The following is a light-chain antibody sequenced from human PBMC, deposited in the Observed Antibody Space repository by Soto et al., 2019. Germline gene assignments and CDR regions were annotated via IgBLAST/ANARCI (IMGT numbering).Light chain of an antibody. CDR1: QSINNW. J-gene: IGKJ4*01. CDR2: QTS. CDR3: QQYKSFSLT. Sequence: DIPMTQSPSTLSASVGDRVTITCRASQSINNWLARYQQKPGKAPKLLIYQTSDLESGVPSRFSGSGSGTEFSLTISSLQPDDFATYYCQQYKSFSLTFGGGTRVEVK. V-gene: IGKV1-5*03.